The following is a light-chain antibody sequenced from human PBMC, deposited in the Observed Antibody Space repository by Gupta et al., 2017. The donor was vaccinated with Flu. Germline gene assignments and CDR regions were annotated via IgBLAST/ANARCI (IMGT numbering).Light chain of an antibody. V-gene: IGKV1-9*01. CDR3: QHLNTYPFT. Sequence: GDRVTMTFRASQDITGYLAWYQTRPGQAPKLLIHSASILQDGVPLRFSGSGSGTEFTLTVSSLQPEDSATYYCQHLNTYPFTFGPGTKVDV. J-gene: IGKJ3*01. CDR2: SAS. CDR1: QDITGY.